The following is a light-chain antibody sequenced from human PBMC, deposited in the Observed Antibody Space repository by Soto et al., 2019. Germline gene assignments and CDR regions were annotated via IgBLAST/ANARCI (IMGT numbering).Light chain of an antibody. Sequence: EIVLTQSPATFSLSPVETSILFCIASQSVVSYLAWYQQKPGQAPRLLIYGASSRATGIPDRFSGSGSGTDFTLTISRLEPEDLAVYYCQQYGTSHRTFGQGTKGDIK. CDR1: QSVVSY. J-gene: IGKJ1*01. V-gene: IGKV3-20*01. CDR2: GAS. CDR3: QQYGTSHRT.